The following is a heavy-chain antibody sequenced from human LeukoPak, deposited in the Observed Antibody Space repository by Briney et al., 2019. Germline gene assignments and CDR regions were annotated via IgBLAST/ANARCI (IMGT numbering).Heavy chain of an antibody. V-gene: IGHV3-23*01. CDR2: ISNGKT. J-gene: IGHJ5*02. Sequence: GGSLRLSCAPSGFSFSNHAMSWVRQPPGEGLEWVSAISNGKTYYADSVRGRFTISRDDSKNTVYLQMNNLRDEDTALYYCVREAGYCASVCLKSNWFDPWGQGTLVTVSS. D-gene: IGHD2-21*02. CDR3: VREAGYCASVCLKSNWFDP. CDR1: GFSFSNHA.